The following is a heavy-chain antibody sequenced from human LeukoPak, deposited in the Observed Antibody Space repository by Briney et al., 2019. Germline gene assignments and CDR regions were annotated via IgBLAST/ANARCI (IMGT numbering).Heavy chain of an antibody. CDR3: ARGGHEYYYDSSGYYFDY. V-gene: IGHV1-69*04. J-gene: IGHJ4*02. CDR1: GGTFSSYA. Sequence: SVKVSCKASGGTFSSYAISWVRQAPGRGLEWMGRIIPILGIANYAQKFQGRVTITADKSTSTAYMELSSLRSEDTAVYYCARGGHEYYYDSSGYYFDYWGQGTLVTVSS. D-gene: IGHD3-22*01. CDR2: IIPILGIA.